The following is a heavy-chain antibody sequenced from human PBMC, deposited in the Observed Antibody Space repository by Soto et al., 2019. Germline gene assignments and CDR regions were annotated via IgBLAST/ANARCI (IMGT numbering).Heavy chain of an antibody. D-gene: IGHD4-17*01. CDR2: ISTYNDYT. Sequence: QIQLVQSGAEVREPGASVKVSCKASGYTFTSYSFSWVRQAPGQGLEWMGWISTYNDYTHYAQKFQGRVTLTTDTSTTPAYMELRNLRSDDTAVYYCARDDYGDLGYWGQGTLVTVSS. CDR1: GYTFTSYS. V-gene: IGHV1-18*01. CDR3: ARDDYGDLGY. J-gene: IGHJ4*02.